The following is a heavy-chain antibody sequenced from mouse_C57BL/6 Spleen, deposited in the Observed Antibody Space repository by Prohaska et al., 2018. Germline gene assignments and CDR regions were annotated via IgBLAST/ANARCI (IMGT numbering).Heavy chain of an antibody. CDR2: IKYDGSST. Sequence: EVKLVESEGGLVQPGSSMKLSCTASGFTFSDYYMAWVRQVPEKGRELVANIKYDGSSTYYLDSLKSRFIISRDNAKNILYLQMSSLKSEDTATYYCARDGYYDYDGFAYWGQGTLVTVSA. J-gene: IGHJ3*01. V-gene: IGHV5-16*01. CDR3: ARDGYYDYDGFAY. D-gene: IGHD2-4*01. CDR1: GFTFSDYY.